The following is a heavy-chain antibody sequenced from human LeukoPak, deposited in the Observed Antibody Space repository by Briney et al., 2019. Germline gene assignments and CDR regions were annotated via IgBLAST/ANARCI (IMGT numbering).Heavy chain of an antibody. J-gene: IGHJ4*02. D-gene: IGHD3-22*01. Sequence: GGSLRLSCAASGFTFSSYAMSWVRRAPGKGLEWVSAISGSGGSTYYADSVKGRFTISRDNSKNTLYLQMNSLRAEDTAVYYCAKPPYYYDSSGYYPLVTPDYWGQGTLVTVSS. CDR1: GFTFSSYA. V-gene: IGHV3-23*01. CDR3: AKPPYYYDSSGYYPLVTPDY. CDR2: ISGSGGST.